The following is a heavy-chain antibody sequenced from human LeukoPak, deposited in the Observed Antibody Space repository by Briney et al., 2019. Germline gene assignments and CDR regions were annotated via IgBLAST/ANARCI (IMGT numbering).Heavy chain of an antibody. CDR3: AAGGFKYSFNI. CDR1: GFTFSSYW. J-gene: IGHJ3*02. Sequence: GGSLRLSCAASGFTFSSYWMSWVRQAPGKGLEWVANIKQDGSEKYYVDSVKGRFTISRDNAKNSLYLQMNSLRAEDTAVYYCAAGGFKYSFNIWGQGTMVSVSS. D-gene: IGHD2/OR15-2a*01. V-gene: IGHV3-7*02. CDR2: IKQDGSEK.